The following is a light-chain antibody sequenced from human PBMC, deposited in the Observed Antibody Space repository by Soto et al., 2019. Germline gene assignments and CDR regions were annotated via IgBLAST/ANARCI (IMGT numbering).Light chain of an antibody. CDR1: QDISNN. J-gene: IGKJ4*01. V-gene: IGKV1-16*02. Sequence: DLQMTQSPSSLSASVGDRVTITCRASQDISNNLAWCQQKPGKAPKSLISAASSLQSGVPSKFSGSGSGTDFTLTISSLQPEDFATYYCQQYNSYPVSFGGGTKVEIK. CDR3: QQYNSYPVS. CDR2: AAS.